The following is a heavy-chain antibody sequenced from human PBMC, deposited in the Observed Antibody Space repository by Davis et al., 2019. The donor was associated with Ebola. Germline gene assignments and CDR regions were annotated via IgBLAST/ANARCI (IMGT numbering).Heavy chain of an antibody. D-gene: IGHD2-21*01. Sequence: PAETLSLTCTVSGGFITKYYWSWIRQPPGRGLEWIGYIFDTGNTNSNPSLNSRVTISLDTSENQFSLSLSSVTAADTAVYYCARHYQHKWSLIPNWYFDLWGRGTLVTVSS. CDR2: IFDTGNT. J-gene: IGHJ2*01. CDR3: ARHYQHKWSLIPNWYFDL. V-gene: IGHV4-59*01. CDR1: GGFITKYY.